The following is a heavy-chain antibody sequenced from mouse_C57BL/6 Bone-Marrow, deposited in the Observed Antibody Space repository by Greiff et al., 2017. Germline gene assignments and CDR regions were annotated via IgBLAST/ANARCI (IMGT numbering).Heavy chain of an antibody. D-gene: IGHD2-4*01. V-gene: IGHV2-9-1*01. J-gene: IGHJ4*01. CDR1: GFSLTSYA. Sequence: VKLQESGPGLVAPSQSLSITCTASGFSLTSYAISWVRQPPGKGLEWLGVIWTGGGTNYNSALKSRLSISKDNAKSQVFLKMNSLQTDDTARYYCARTSYDYDGYYYAMDYWGQGTSVTVSS. CDR2: IWTGGGT. CDR3: ARTSYDYDGYYYAMDY.